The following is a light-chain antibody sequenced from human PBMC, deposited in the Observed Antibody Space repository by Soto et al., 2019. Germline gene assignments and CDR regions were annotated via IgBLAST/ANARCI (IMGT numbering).Light chain of an antibody. Sequence: EIVLTQSPGTLSLSPGERLTLSCRTSQSLSTRSLAWYQQKPGQAPSLLIYEASTRAPGTPDRFSGSGSGTDFTLTVSRLEPEDFAVYYCQQYNNWPPWTFGQGTKVEIK. J-gene: IGKJ1*01. CDR2: EAS. CDR3: QQYNNWPPWT. CDR1: QSLSTRS. V-gene: IGKV3-20*01.